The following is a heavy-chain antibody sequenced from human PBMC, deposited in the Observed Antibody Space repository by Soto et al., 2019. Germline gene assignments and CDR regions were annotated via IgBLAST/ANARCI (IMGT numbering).Heavy chain of an antibody. Sequence: GALRLSCVACGWTFSSYSMVWVRQAPGKGLEWISYIFATSTTIYYADSVKGRFTVSRDNTQNSLFLLMNSLRAEDTAIYYCARDKDWAFDYWGQRTLVTVSS. CDR3: ARDKDWAFDY. CDR2: IFATSTTI. D-gene: IGHD3-9*01. CDR1: GWTFSSYS. J-gene: IGHJ4*02. V-gene: IGHV3-48*04.